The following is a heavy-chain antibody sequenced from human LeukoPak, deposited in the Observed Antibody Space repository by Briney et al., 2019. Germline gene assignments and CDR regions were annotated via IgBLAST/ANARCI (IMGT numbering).Heavy chain of an antibody. CDR1: VGSLSRSF. J-gene: IGHJ5*02. D-gene: IGHD3/OR15-3a*01. CDR3: ARRLAVDGPLDT. Sequence: PSQTLSLTRLVSVGSLSRSFWNWVRQSPGKELEWIGYIYSSGTTDYNPSLKSRVTMSIDPSENHFSLRLGSVTAADTAVYYCARRLAVDGPLDTWGQGILVAVSS. CDR2: IYSSGTT. V-gene: IGHV4-59*01.